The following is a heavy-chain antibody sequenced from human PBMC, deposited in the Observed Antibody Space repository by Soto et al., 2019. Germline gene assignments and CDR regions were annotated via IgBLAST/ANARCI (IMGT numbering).Heavy chain of an antibody. V-gene: IGHV1-69*13. CDR1: GGTFSSYA. CDR2: IIPIFGTA. Sequence: ASVKVSCKASGGTFSSYAISWVRQAPGQGLEWMGGIIPIFGTANYAQKFQGRVTITADESTSTAYMELSSLRSEDTAVYYCARASELWFGKPGQNYYYYGMDVWGQGTTVTVSS. J-gene: IGHJ6*02. D-gene: IGHD3-10*01. CDR3: ARASELWFGKPGQNYYYYGMDV.